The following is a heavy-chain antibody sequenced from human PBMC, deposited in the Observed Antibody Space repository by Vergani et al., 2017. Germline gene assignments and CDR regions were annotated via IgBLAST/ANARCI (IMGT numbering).Heavy chain of an antibody. Sequence: QVQLQESGPRLVRPSQILSLTCTVSGGSINTGAYYWSWIRQPAGNGLEWIGRVYTSGMTNYNPSLKSRVTILVDRSKSQLSLKLTSVTAGDTAVYFCARELSYYYGSGSDDYNPYYYEGMDVWGPGTKVTVSS. J-gene: IGHJ6*02. CDR2: VYTSGMT. CDR1: GGSINTGAYY. V-gene: IGHV4-61*02. CDR3: ARELSYYYGSGSDDYNPYYYEGMDV. D-gene: IGHD3-10*01.